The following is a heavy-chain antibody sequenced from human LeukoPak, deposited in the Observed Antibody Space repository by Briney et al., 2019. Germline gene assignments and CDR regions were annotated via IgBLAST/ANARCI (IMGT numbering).Heavy chain of an antibody. D-gene: IGHD2-15*01. V-gene: IGHV4-4*07. Sequence: SETLSLTCTVSGGSISSYYWSWIRQPAGKGLEWIGRIYTSGSTNYNPSLKSRVTMSVDTSKNQFSLKLSSVTAADTAVYYCARGFFGVAAGLVFDYWGQGTLVTVSS. J-gene: IGHJ4*02. CDR1: GGSISSYY. CDR3: ARGFFGVAAGLVFDY. CDR2: IYTSGST.